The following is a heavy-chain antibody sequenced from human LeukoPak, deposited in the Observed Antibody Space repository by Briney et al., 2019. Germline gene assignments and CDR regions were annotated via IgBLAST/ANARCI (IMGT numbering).Heavy chain of an antibody. Sequence: QAGGSLRLSCAASGFTFSTYSMTWVRQGPGKGLEWVSSIYPGGESTFYADSVKGRFTISRDNSKNTLYLQMSSLRTEDTAIYYGAKDVVPDSRWDLDYWGQGTLVTVFS. CDR1: GFTFSTYS. V-gene: IGHV3-23*01. CDR3: AKDVVPDSRWDLDY. D-gene: IGHD4-11*01. CDR2: IYPGGEST. J-gene: IGHJ4*02.